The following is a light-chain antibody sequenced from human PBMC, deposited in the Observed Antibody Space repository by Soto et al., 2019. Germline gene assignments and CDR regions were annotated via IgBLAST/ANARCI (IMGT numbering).Light chain of an antibody. J-gene: IGKJ1*01. V-gene: IGKV3-20*01. Sequence: EIVLTQSPGTLSLSPGERATLSCRASQGISINYLAWYQQKPGQPPRLLIYGAFNRAAGIPARFSGSGSGTDFTLTISRLDPEDFAMYYCQQYDTSPRTCGQGTKVDIK. CDR3: QQYDTSPRT. CDR1: QGISINY. CDR2: GAF.